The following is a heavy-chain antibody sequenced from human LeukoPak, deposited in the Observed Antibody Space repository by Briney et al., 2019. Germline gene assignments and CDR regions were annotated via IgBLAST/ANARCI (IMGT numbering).Heavy chain of an antibody. CDR1: GGSFSGYY. J-gene: IGHJ5*02. V-gene: IGHV4-34*01. Sequence: PSGTLSLTCAVYGGSFSGYYWSWIRQPPGKGLEWIGEINHSGSTNYNPSLKSRVTISVDTSKNQFSLKLSSVTAADTAVYYCARRGRGLERRAKVRSFWFDPWGQGTLVTVSS. CDR2: INHSGST. CDR3: ARRGRGLERRAKVRSFWFDP. D-gene: IGHD1-1*01.